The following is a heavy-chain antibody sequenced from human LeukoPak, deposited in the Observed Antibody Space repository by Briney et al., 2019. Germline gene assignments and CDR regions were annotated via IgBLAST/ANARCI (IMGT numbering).Heavy chain of an antibody. D-gene: IGHD1-26*01. CDR1: GGSISRNS. CDR2: IFYSGST. Sequence: SETLSLTCTASGGSISRNSWSWIRQPPGKGLEWIGYIFYSGSTNYNPSLKSRVTISVDTSKNQFSLKLSSVTAADTAVYYCARLLVVGGDGYAFDIWGQGTMVTVSS. J-gene: IGHJ3*02. V-gene: IGHV4-59*01. CDR3: ARLLVVGGDGYAFDI.